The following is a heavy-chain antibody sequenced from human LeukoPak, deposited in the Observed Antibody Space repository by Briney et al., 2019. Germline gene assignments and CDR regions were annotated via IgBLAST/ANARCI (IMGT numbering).Heavy chain of an antibody. CDR2: INPKSGDT. J-gene: IGHJ4*02. D-gene: IGHD1-26*01. V-gene: IGHV1-2*02. CDR1: EYSFTGYF. CDR3: ASTFSGDYPLIDY. Sequence: ASVKVSCKASEYSFTGYFIHWVRQAPGQGLEWMGRINPKSGDTNYEPKFQARVTLTRDMSISTAYMELSGLRSDDTAVYYCASTFSGDYPLIDYWGQGTLVTVSS.